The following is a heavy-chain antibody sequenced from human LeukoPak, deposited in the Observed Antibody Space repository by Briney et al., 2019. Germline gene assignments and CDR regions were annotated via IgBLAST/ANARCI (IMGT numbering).Heavy chain of an antibody. V-gene: IGHV3-21*01. Sequence: PGGSLRLSCAASGFTFSSYSMNWVRQAPGKGLEWVSSISSSSSYIYYADSVKGRFTISRDNAKNSLYLQMNSLRAEDTAVYRCARDRINYYGSGSYLRDDYWGQGTLVTVSS. D-gene: IGHD3-10*01. CDR1: GFTFSSYS. CDR3: ARDRINYYGSGSYLRDDY. J-gene: IGHJ4*02. CDR2: ISSSSSYI.